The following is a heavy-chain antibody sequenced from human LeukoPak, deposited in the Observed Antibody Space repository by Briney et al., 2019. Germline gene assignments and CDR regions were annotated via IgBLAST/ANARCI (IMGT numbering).Heavy chain of an antibody. CDR1: GGTFSSHA. CDR2: IIPILGIA. J-gene: IGHJ4*02. CDR3: ARVPSYYYGSGSYYNGYYFDY. Sequence: SVKVSCKASGGTFSSHAISWVRQAPGQGLEWMGRIIPILGIANYAQKFQGRVTITADKSTSTAYMELSSLRSEDTAVYYCARVPSYYYGSGSYYNGYYFDYWGQGTLVTVSS. V-gene: IGHV1-69*04. D-gene: IGHD3-10*01.